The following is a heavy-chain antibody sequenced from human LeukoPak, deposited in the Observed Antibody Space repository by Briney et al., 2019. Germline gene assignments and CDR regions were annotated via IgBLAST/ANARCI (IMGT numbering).Heavy chain of an antibody. CDR1: GYTFTSYY. Sequence: ASVKVSCKASGYTFTSYYMHWVRQAPGQGLEWMGIINPSGGSTSYARKFQGRVTMTRDTSTSTVYMELSSLRSEDTAVYYCARSPMVRGGMDVWGQGTTVTVSS. CDR3: ARSPMVRGGMDV. D-gene: IGHD3-10*01. J-gene: IGHJ6*02. CDR2: INPSGGST. V-gene: IGHV1-46*01.